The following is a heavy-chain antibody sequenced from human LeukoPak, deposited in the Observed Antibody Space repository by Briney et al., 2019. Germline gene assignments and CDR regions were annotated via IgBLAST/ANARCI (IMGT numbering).Heavy chain of an antibody. CDR1: GYTFTSYD. Sequence: GASVKVSCKASGYTFTSYDINWVRQATGQGLEWMGWMNPNSGNTGYAQKFQGRVTITRNTSISTAYMELSSLRSEDMAVYYCARYCSSTSCYMGDDAFDIWGQGTMGTVSS. D-gene: IGHD2-2*02. CDR2: MNPNSGNT. V-gene: IGHV1-8*03. J-gene: IGHJ3*02. CDR3: ARYCSSTSCYMGDDAFDI.